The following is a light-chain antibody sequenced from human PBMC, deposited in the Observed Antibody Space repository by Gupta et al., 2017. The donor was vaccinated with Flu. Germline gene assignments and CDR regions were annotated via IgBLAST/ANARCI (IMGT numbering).Light chain of an antibody. CDR3: SSYTASVTLV. J-gene: IGLJ3*02. CDR2: EVS. V-gene: IGLV2-14*01. Sequence: TSRDIGRFKYVSWYQQHPGKAPKLLISEVSYRPSGVSLRFSGSKSGNTASLTISGLQPEDEADYYCSSYTASVTLVFGGGTKLTVL. CDR1: SRDIGRFKY.